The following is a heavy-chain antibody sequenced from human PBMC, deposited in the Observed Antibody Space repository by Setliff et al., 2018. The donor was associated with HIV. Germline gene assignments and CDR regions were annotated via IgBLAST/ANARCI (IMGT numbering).Heavy chain of an antibody. Sequence: SETLSLTCSVSGGSISSSTYYWGWIRQPPGKGLEWIGDIFYTGSTYHNPSLKSRVAISVDTSENQFSLKLNSVTAADTAVYYCARRGRDGVFIMFATGFDPWGQGALVTVSS. V-gene: IGHV4-39*01. J-gene: IGHJ5*02. CDR2: IFYTGST. CDR3: ARRGRDGVFIMFATGFDP. CDR1: GGSISSSTYY. D-gene: IGHD2-8*01.